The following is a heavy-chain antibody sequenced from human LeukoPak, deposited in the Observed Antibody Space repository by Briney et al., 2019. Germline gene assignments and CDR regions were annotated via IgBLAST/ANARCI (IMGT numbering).Heavy chain of an antibody. Sequence: GGSLRLSCAASGFTFSGASMNWVRQAPGKGLEWISHISISGDIVYYADSVKGRFTISRDNAKNSLWLQMNSLRAEDTAVYYCARDGVGADPGDAFDIWGQGTMVTVSS. J-gene: IGHJ3*02. CDR3: ARDGVGADPGDAFDI. CDR2: ISISGDIV. CDR1: GFTFSGAS. V-gene: IGHV3-48*01. D-gene: IGHD1-26*01.